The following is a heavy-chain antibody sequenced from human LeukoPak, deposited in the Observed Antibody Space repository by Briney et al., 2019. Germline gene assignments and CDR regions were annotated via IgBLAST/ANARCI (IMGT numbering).Heavy chain of an antibody. CDR1: GGSISSYY. Sequence: SETLSLTCTASGGSISSYYWSWIRQPPGKGLEWVGYIYYSGSTYYNPSLKSRVTISVDTSKNQFSLKLSSVTAADTAVYYCARHASGDYYYYMDVWGKGTTVTVSS. CDR2: IYYSGST. J-gene: IGHJ6*03. D-gene: IGHD3-16*01. V-gene: IGHV4-59*04. CDR3: ARHASGDYYYYMDV.